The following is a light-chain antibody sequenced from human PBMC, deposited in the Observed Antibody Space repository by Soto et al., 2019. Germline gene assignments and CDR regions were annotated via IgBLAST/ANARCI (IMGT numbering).Light chain of an antibody. CDR1: SSDVGGYNY. CDR2: EVS. CDR3: NSFTSSSTFV. J-gene: IGLJ1*01. V-gene: IGLV2-14*01. Sequence: QSALTQPASVSGSPGQSITISCTGTSSDVGGYNYVSWYQQHPGKAPKLMIYEVSNRPSGVSNRFSGSRSGNTASLTISGLQSEDEAKYYCNSFTSSSTFVFGTGTKLTVL.